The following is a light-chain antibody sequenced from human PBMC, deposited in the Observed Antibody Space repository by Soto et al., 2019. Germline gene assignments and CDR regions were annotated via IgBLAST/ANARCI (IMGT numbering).Light chain of an antibody. Sequence: EIVLTQSPATLSLSPGERATLSCRASQSVSSYLAWYQQKPGQAPRLLIYDASNRATGIPARFSGSGSGTDCTITISSLEPEDFAVYYCQQRSNWPPMFTFGPGTKVDIK. J-gene: IGKJ3*01. V-gene: IGKV3-11*01. CDR3: QQRSNWPPMFT. CDR1: QSVSSY. CDR2: DAS.